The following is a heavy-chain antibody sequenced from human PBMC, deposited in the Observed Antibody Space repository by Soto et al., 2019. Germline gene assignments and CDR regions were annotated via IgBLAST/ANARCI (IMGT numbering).Heavy chain of an antibody. Sequence: QVQLVQSGGEVKKPGASVKVSCKASGYTFTNYGISWVRQAPGQGLEWMGWINAYNGNTKYAQKVQGRVTMTTDTSTSTAYMELRSLRSDDTAVYYLARGVCSGSYYNQYSWFDPWGQGTLVTVSS. D-gene: IGHD3-10*02. V-gene: IGHV1-18*01. CDR1: GYTFTNYG. CDR3: ARGVCSGSYYNQYSWFDP. J-gene: IGHJ5*02. CDR2: INAYNGNT.